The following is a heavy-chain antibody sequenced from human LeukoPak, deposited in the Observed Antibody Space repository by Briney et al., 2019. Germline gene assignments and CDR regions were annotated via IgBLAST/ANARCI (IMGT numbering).Heavy chain of an antibody. J-gene: IGHJ6*02. Sequence: GGSLRLSCAASGFTFSSYSMNWVRQAPGKGMEWVSYISSSSSTVYYADSVKGRFTISRDNAKNSLHLQMNSLRDEDTAVYYCARDSPFLVLDVWGQGTTVTVSS. CDR2: ISSSSSTV. D-gene: IGHD2-8*01. CDR1: GFTFSSYS. CDR3: ARDSPFLVLDV. V-gene: IGHV3-48*02.